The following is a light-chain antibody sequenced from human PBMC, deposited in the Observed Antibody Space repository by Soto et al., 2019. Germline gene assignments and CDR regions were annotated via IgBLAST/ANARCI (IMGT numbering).Light chain of an antibody. V-gene: IGKV4-1*01. CDR2: WAS. Sequence: IVMTQSPDALAVTLGESATINCKSSQTVLYTSNYLAWYQQKPGQPPKLLIYWASTRESVVPDRFSGSGSGTDFALTISRLQAEDVAVYYCQQYYTTPVTFGQGTKVEIK. CDR3: QQYYTTPVT. J-gene: IGKJ1*01. CDR1: QTVLYTSNY.